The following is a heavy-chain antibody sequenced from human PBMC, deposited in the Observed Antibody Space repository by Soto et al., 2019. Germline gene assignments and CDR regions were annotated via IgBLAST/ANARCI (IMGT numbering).Heavy chain of an antibody. CDR1: GFTFSSYA. CDR3: AKKSRLGSYYYDRSGSPQGDIDY. D-gene: IGHD3-22*01. Sequence: PGGSLRLSCAASGFTFSSYAMSWVRQAPGKGLEWVSAISGSGGSTYYADSVKGRFTISRDNSKNTLYLQMNSLRAEDTAVYYCAKKSRLGSYYYDRSGSPQGDIDYWGQGTMVTVS. CDR2: ISGSGGST. V-gene: IGHV3-23*01. J-gene: IGHJ4*02.